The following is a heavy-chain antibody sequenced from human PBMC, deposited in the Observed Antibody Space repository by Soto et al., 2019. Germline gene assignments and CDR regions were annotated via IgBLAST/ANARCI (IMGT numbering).Heavy chain of an antibody. D-gene: IGHD1-7*01. CDR1: GFTISSYW. Sequence: EVQLVESGGGLVQHGGSVRLSCAASGFTISSYWMHWVRQAPGKGLMWVSRIHNDGSTTRYADSVKGRFTISRDNAKNTLYLQMSSLRVEDTAVYYCARANWNSYWGQGTLVTVSS. CDR3: ARANWNSY. J-gene: IGHJ4*01. V-gene: IGHV3-74*01. CDR2: IHNDGSTT.